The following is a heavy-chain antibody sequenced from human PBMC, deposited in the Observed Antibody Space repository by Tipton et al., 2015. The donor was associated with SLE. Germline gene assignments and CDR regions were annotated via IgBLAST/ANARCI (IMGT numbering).Heavy chain of an antibody. D-gene: IGHD2-21*01. CDR2: IRFDGTVK. Sequence: SLRLSCAASGFNFSTYGMHWVRQAPGKGLEWVTFIRFDGTVKYYGDSVRGRITISRDNSKNTMCLHMNSLRVEDTAVYYCAKGGSYSDVWGRGTLVTVSS. CDR3: AKGGSYSDV. V-gene: IGHV3-30*02. J-gene: IGHJ4*02. CDR1: GFNFSTYG.